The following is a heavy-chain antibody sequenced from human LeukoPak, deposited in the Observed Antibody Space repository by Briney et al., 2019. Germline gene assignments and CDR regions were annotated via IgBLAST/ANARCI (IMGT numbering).Heavy chain of an antibody. V-gene: IGHV1-69*05. Sequence: SVKVSCKAFGGTPKNYVLTWVRPAPGQGLEWMGRIIPIFGTEKYAQKFQERVTNTTDESANTVYMELRGLRSEDTAVYYCVRGGEESDYYFYSYMDVWGRGTTVTVAS. CDR3: VRGGEESDYYFYSYMDV. CDR1: GGTPKNYV. J-gene: IGHJ6*03. CDR2: IIPIFGTE. D-gene: IGHD3-10*01.